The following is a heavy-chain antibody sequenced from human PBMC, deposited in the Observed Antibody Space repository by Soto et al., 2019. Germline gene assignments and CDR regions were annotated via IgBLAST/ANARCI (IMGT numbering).Heavy chain of an antibody. Sequence: LRLSCAASGFTFSSYGMHWVRQAPGKGLEWVADVSSDGSDKDYADSVEGRFTISRDNSKNTLYLQMNSLRAEDTAVYYCATDSWYFDLWSQGSLVTVSS. CDR2: VSSDGSDK. CDR1: GFTFSSYG. J-gene: IGHJ4*02. CDR3: ATDSWYFDL. V-gene: IGHV3-30*03. D-gene: IGHD6-13*01.